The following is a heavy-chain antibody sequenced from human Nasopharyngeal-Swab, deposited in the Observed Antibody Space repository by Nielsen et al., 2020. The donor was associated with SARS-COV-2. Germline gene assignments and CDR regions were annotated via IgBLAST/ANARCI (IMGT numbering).Heavy chain of an antibody. V-gene: IGHV3-7*01. CDR1: GFTFNSYW. CDR3: SRLPTTPLSFDY. D-gene: IGHD4-17*01. CDR2: IKQDGREK. J-gene: IGHJ4*02. Sequence: GGCLRLSCAASGFTFNSYWMSWVRHAPGKGLEWVANIKQDGREKYYVDSVKGRFTISRDNAKNSLYLQMNSLRAEDTAVYYCSRLPTTPLSFDYWGQGTLVTVSS.